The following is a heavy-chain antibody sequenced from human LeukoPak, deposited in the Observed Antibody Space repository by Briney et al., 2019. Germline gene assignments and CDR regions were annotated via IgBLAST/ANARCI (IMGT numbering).Heavy chain of an antibody. CDR2: ISSNGGRK. J-gene: IGHJ4*02. CDR3: ARSLNSGYDWDYYFDY. Sequence: GGSLRLSCVASGFNFNMYAIHWVRQAPGKGLEWVALISSNGGRKDYADSVKGRFTIDRDNSKNTVYLQMNSLRAEDTAVYYCARSLNSGYDWDYYFDYWGQGTLVTVSS. V-gene: IGHV3-30*04. CDR1: GFNFNMYA. D-gene: IGHD5-12*01.